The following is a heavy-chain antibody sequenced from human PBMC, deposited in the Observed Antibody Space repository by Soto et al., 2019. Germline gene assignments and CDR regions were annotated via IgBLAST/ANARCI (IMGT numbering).Heavy chain of an antibody. CDR2: IRSKANSYAT. D-gene: IGHD6-25*01. Sequence: AERALLLPSTASGGTLSACAMHGVRLPLGKGQEWVGRIRSKANSYATAYAASVKGRFTISRDDSKKTAYLQLNILKTEDTAVYYCTISVGHIAAASEVGFDHW. J-gene: IGHJ2*01. V-gene: IGHV3-73*01. CDR3: TISVGHIAAASEVGFDH. CDR1: GGTLSACA.